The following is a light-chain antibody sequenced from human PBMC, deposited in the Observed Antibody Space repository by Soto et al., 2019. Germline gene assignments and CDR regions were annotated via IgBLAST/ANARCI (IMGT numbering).Light chain of an antibody. J-gene: IGKJ1*01. CDR2: VAS. V-gene: IGKV3-20*01. CDR1: QSVSSSY. Sequence: EIVLTQSPGTLSLSPGERATLSCRASQSVSSSYLAWYQQKPGQAPRLLIYVASSRATDIPNRFSGSGSGTDFTLTISRLEPEDFAVYYCQQYGSSPCTFGQGTKVEIK. CDR3: QQYGSSPCT.